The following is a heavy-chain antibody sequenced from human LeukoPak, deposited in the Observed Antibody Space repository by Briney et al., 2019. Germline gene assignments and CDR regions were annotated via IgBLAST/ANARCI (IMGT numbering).Heavy chain of an antibody. Sequence: PSETLSLTRAVSGYSISRGYYWGWIRQPPGKGLEWIGSIYHSGSTYYKPSLKSRVTMAVETSKNQSSLKLSSVTAADTAVYYCARGGYDILTGPMDWFDPWGQGTLVTVSS. V-gene: IGHV4-38-2*01. CDR1: GYSISRGYY. CDR3: ARGGYDILTGPMDWFDP. J-gene: IGHJ5*02. D-gene: IGHD3-9*01. CDR2: IYHSGST.